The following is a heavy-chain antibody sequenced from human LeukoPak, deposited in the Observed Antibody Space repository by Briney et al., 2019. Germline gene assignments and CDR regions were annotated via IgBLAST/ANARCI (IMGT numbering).Heavy chain of an antibody. CDR2: ISYDGSNK. J-gene: IGHJ4*02. D-gene: IGHD3-16*01. V-gene: IGHV3-30*03. CDR1: GFTFSSYG. CDR3: ARAYGGLIDY. Sequence: GGTLRLSCAASGFTFSSYGLTWVRQAPGKGLEWVAVISYDGSNKYYADSVKGRFTISKDNSKNTLYLQMNSLSGDDTSMYFCARAYGGLIDYWGQGTLVTVSS.